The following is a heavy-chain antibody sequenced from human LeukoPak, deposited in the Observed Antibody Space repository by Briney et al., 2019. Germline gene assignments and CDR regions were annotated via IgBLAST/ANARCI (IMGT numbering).Heavy chain of an antibody. CDR1: AGSISSGSYY. V-gene: IGHV4-61*02. D-gene: IGHD3-9*01. J-gene: IGHJ4*02. CDR2: IYTSGST. CDR3: ARSGILTGYAHNY. Sequence: SETLSLTCTVSAGSISSGSYYWSWIRQPAGKGLEWIGRIYTSGSTNYNPSLKSRVTISVDTSKNQFSLKLSSVTAADTAVYYCARSGILTGYAHNYWGQGTLVTVSS.